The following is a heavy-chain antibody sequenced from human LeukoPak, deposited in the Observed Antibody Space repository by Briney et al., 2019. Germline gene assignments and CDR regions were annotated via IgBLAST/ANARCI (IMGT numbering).Heavy chain of an antibody. CDR3: ARVRLWGIHDH. CDR1: GGSISSGGYS. J-gene: IGHJ4*02. D-gene: IGHD2-21*01. Sequence: SETLSLTCAVSGGSISSGGYSWSWIRQPPGKGLEWIGYIYHSGSTYYNPSLKSRVTISVDRSKNQFSLKLSSVTAADTAVYYCARVRLWGIHDHWGQGTLVTVSS. V-gene: IGHV4-30-2*01. CDR2: IYHSGST.